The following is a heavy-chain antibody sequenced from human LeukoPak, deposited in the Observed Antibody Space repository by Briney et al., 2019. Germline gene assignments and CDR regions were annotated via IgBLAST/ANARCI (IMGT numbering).Heavy chain of an antibody. CDR1: GYKFTSYG. V-gene: IGHV1-18*01. D-gene: IGHD6-19*01. Sequence: ASVKVSCKASGYKFTSYGISWVRQAPGQGLEWMGWISAYNGNTNYAQKLQGRVTMTTDTSTSTAYMELRSLRSDDTAVYYCARGRRYSSGWYSGDYWGQGTLVTVSS. CDR2: ISAYNGNT. CDR3: ARGRRYSSGWYSGDY. J-gene: IGHJ4*02.